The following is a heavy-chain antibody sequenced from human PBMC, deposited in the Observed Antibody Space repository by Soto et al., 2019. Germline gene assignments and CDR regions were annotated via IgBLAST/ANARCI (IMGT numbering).Heavy chain of an antibody. CDR2: ISHDGINK. D-gene: IGHD2-2*01. Sequence: GGSLRLSCAASGFTFSSYAMNWVRQAPGKGLEWVALISHDGINKYYADSVRGRFTISRDSSSNTLYLQMNSLRAADTAAYYCGRCTSTSCHLGSDYWGQGTLVTVSS. V-gene: IGHV3-30-3*01. J-gene: IGHJ4*02. CDR1: GFTFSSYA. CDR3: GRCTSTSCHLGSDY.